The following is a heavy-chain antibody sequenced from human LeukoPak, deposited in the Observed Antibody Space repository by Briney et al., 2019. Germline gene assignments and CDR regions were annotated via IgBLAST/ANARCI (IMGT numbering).Heavy chain of an antibody. CDR1: GFTFNSYS. CDR3: ARAPKGIGMDV. Sequence: GGSLRLSCAASGFTFNSYSMNWVRQAPGKGLEWVSYISSSSSTINYADSVKGRFTISRDNAKNSLYLQMNSLRAEDTAVYYCARAPKGIGMDVWGQGTTVTVSS. J-gene: IGHJ6*02. D-gene: IGHD3-10*01. CDR2: ISSSSSTI. V-gene: IGHV3-48*04.